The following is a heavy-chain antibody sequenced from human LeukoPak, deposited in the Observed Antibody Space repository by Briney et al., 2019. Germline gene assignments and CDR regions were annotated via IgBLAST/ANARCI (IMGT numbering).Heavy chain of an antibody. V-gene: IGHV3-11*04. CDR3: ARVDYDRSGEDANAEYFQH. CDR2: ISNSGNTI. D-gene: IGHD3-22*01. J-gene: IGHJ1*01. CDR1: GFTFSDYY. Sequence: GGSLRLSCAASGFTFSDYYMSWIRQAPGKGLEWVSYISNSGNTIYYADSVKGRFTISRDNAKNSLYLQMNSLRAEDTAIYYCARVDYDRSGEDANAEYFQHWGQGTLVTVSS.